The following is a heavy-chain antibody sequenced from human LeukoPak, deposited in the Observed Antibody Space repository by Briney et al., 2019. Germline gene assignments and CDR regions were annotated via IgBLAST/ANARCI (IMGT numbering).Heavy chain of an antibody. CDR1: GFTFSSYW. CDR3: AREAQIAAAVD. D-gene: IGHD6-13*01. J-gene: IGHJ4*02. V-gene: IGHV3-74*01. CDR2: INSDGSST. Sequence: GGSLRLSCAASGFTFSSYWMHWVRQAPGKGLVWVSRINSDGSSTSYADSVKGRFTISRDNAKNTLYLQMNSLRAEDTAVYYCAREAQIAAAVDWGQGTLVTVSS.